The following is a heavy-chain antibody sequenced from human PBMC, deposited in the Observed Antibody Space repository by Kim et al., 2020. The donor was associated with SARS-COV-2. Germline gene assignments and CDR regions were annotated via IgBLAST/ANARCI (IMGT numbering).Heavy chain of an antibody. Sequence: SETLSLTCTVSGGSISSGGYYWSWIRQHPGKGLEWIGYIYYSGSTYYNPSLKSRVTISVDTSKNQFSLKLSSVTAADTAVYYCARYITMVRGVIITYYYGMDVWAKGPRSPSP. CDR1: GGSISSGGYY. J-gene: IGHJ6*02. V-gene: IGHV4-31*03. CDR2: IYYSGST. D-gene: IGHD3-10*01. CDR3: ARYITMVRGVIITYYYGMDV.